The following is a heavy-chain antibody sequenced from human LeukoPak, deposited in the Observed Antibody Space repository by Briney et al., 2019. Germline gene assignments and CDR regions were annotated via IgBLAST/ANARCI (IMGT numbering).Heavy chain of an antibody. Sequence: PSETLSLTCAVYGGSFSGYYWSWIRQPPGKGLEWIGEINHSGSTNYNPSLKSRVTISVDTSKNQFSLKLSSVTAADTAVYYCARVRWFRYNDKSYAFDIWGQGTMVTVSS. CDR2: INHSGST. D-gene: IGHD4-23*01. J-gene: IGHJ3*02. V-gene: IGHV4-34*01. CDR3: ARVRWFRYNDKSYAFDI. CDR1: GGSFSGYY.